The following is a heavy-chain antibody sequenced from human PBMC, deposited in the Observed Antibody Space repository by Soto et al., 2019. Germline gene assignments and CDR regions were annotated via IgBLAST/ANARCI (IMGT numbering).Heavy chain of an antibody. J-gene: IGHJ4*02. D-gene: IGHD2-15*01. CDR1: GFTFSNYW. Sequence: GGSLRLSCAASGFTFSNYWMSWVRQAPGKGLEWVANIKQDGSEKYYVDSVKGRFTISRDNAKNSLYLQMNSLRAEDTAVYYCARDECSGEDCYSELDYWGLGTLVTVSS. CDR2: IKQDGSEK. CDR3: ARDECSGEDCYSELDY. V-gene: IGHV3-7*01.